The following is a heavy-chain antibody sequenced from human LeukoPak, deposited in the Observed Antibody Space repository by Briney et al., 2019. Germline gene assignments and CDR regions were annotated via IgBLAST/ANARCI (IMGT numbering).Heavy chain of an antibody. D-gene: IGHD2-2*02. CDR2: IYTSGST. CDR3: ATWGYCSSTSCYTYYYYMDV. Sequence: PGGSLRLSCAASGFTFSSYSMNWVRQAPGKGLEWIGRIYTSGSTNYNPSLKSRVTISVDKSKNQFSLKLSSVTAADTAVYYCATWGYCSSTSCYTYYYYMDVWGKGTTVTVSS. J-gene: IGHJ6*03. CDR1: GFTFSSYS. V-gene: IGHV4-59*10.